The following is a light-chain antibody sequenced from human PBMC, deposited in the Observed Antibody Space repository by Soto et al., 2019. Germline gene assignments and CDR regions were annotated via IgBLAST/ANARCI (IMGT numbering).Light chain of an antibody. CDR1: SSNIGAGYD. Sequence: QSVLTQPPSVSGAPGQRVTISCTWSSSNIGAGYDVHWYQQLPGTAPKLLIYGNSNRPSGVPDRFSGSKSGTSASLAITGLQAEDEADYYCQSYDSILSVVFGGGTKLTVL. CDR3: QSYDSILSVV. J-gene: IGLJ2*01. CDR2: GNS. V-gene: IGLV1-40*01.